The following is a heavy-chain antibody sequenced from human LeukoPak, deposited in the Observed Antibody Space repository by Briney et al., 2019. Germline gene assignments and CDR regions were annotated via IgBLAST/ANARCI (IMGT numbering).Heavy chain of an antibody. CDR3: ARDPQASSGYYYNDY. Sequence: ASVKVSCKASGGTFSSYAISWVRQAPGQGLEWMGGIIPILGIANYAQKFQGRVTITADKSTSTAYMELSSLRSEDTAVYYCARDPQASSGYYYNDYWGQGTLVTVSS. D-gene: IGHD3-22*01. CDR1: GGTFSSYA. J-gene: IGHJ4*02. V-gene: IGHV1-69*10. CDR2: IIPILGIA.